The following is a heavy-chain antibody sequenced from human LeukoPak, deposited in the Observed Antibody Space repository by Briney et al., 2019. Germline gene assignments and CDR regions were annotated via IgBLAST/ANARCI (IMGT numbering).Heavy chain of an antibody. CDR3: ARDLAVAGF. CDR1: GFSFSDYY. D-gene: IGHD6-19*01. CDR2: ITNSGSSR. J-gene: IGHJ4*02. V-gene: IGHV3-11*01. Sequence: RGSLRLSCAASGFSFSDYYMAWVRQAPGRGLEWVSYITNSGSSRYYADSVRGRFTISRDNAKSSLYLQMNGLRVEDTAVYYCARDLAVAGFWGRGTLVTVSS.